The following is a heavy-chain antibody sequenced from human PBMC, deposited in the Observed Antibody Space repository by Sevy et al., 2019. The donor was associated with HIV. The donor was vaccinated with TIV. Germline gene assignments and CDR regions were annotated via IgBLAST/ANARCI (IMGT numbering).Heavy chain of an antibody. V-gene: IGHV3-21*01. CDR2: ISSSSSYI. CDR3: ARAPHSSSWPYYFDY. J-gene: IGHJ4*02. Sequence: GGSLRLSCAASGFTFSSYSMNWVRQAPGKGLEWVSSISSSSSYIYYADSVKGRFTISRDNAKNSLYLQMNSLRAEDTAVYYCARAPHSSSWPYYFDYWGQGTLVTVSS. D-gene: IGHD6-13*01. CDR1: GFTFSSYS.